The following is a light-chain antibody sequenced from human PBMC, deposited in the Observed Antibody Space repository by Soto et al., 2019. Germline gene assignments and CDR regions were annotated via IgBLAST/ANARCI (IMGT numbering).Light chain of an antibody. CDR3: GTWDDRLSGLV. CDR1: SSNFGNYF. J-gene: IGLJ2*01. Sequence: QSVLTQPPSLSAAPGQRVTISCSGSSSNFGNYFVSWYQQLPGTAPKLLIYDNNRRPSAIPDRFSGSKSGTSATLDITGLQTGDEGDYYCGTWDDRLSGLVFGRGTKLTVL. CDR2: DNN. V-gene: IGLV1-51*01.